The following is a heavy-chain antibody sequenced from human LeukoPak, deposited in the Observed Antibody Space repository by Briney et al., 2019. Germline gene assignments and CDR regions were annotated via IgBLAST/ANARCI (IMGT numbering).Heavy chain of an antibody. D-gene: IGHD1-26*01. CDR1: GFTFSSSA. J-gene: IGHJ4*02. V-gene: IGHV3-23*01. Sequence: PGGSLRLSCAASGFTFSSSAMSWVRQAPGKGLEWVSAISNNGGYTYYADSVQGRFTISRDNSKSTLCLQMNSLRADDTAVYYCVKSRRVGANQRGLFDYWGQGTLVTVSP. CDR3: VKSRRVGANQRGLFDY. CDR2: ISNNGGYT.